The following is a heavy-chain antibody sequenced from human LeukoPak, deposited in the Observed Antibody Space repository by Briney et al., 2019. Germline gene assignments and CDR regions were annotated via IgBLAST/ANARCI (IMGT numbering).Heavy chain of an antibody. J-gene: IGHJ5*01. CDR2: IYPGDSDT. D-gene: IGHD2-2*01. CDR1: GYSFTSYR. Sequence: GESLKISCKGSGYSFTSYRIGWVRQMPGKGLEWMGIIYPGDSDTRYSPFFQGQVTISADKSISTAYLQWSSLKASDTAIYYCARRVVAEGNNWFDPWGQGTLVAVSS. V-gene: IGHV5-51*01. CDR3: ARRVVAEGNNWFDP.